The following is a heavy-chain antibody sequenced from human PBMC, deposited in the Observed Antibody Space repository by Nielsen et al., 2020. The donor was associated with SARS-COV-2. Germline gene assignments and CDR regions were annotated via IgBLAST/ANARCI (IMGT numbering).Heavy chain of an antibody. V-gene: IGHV1-3*01. CDR1: GYTFTSYA. J-gene: IGHJ6*02. Sequence: ASVKVSCKASGYTFTSYAMHWVRQPPGQRLEWMGWINAGNGNTKYSQKFQGRATITRDTSASTAYMELSSLRSEDTAVYYCASPFYYDSSGYYGVYYYGMDVWGQGTTVTVSS. CDR2: INAGNGNT. CDR3: ASPFYYDSSGYYGVYYYGMDV. D-gene: IGHD3-22*01.